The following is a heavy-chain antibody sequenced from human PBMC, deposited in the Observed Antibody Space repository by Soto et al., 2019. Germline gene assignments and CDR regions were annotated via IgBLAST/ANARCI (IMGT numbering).Heavy chain of an antibody. CDR3: ARQGVRLFDS. D-gene: IGHD3-22*01. CDR2: IYYSGST. J-gene: IGHJ4*02. Sequence: QLQLQESGPGLVKPSETLSLTCTVSGGSISSSSYYWGWIRQPPGKGLEWIGSIYYSGSTYYNPSLKSRVTISVDTSKNHFPLKLGSLTAADTAVYYCARQGVRLFDSGGQGTLVTVPS. V-gene: IGHV4-39*01. CDR1: GGSISSSSYY.